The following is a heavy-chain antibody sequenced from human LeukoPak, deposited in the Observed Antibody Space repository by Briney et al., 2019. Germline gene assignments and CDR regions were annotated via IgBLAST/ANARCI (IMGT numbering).Heavy chain of an antibody. D-gene: IGHD5-18*01. J-gene: IGHJ3*02. Sequence: SGTLSLTCNVSGGSIRSGDHYWGWIRQPPGKGLEWIGRIYYRGSTYYNPSLKSRVTISVDTSKNQFSLKLSSVTAADTAVYYCARGYSRDAFDIWGQGTMVTVSS. V-gene: IGHV4-39*07. CDR1: GGSIRSGDHY. CDR2: IYYRGST. CDR3: ARGYSRDAFDI.